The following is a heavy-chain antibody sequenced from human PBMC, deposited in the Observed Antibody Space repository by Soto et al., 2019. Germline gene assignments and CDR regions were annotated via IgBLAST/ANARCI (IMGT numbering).Heavy chain of an antibody. CDR3: ARDKDLTLVTTLDY. V-gene: IGHV1-3*04. J-gene: IGHJ4*02. Sequence: ASVKVSCKASGYTFKSYQIYWVRQAPGQRLECMGWINISNGNTEYSQNFQGRVTMTRDTSASTAYMELSSLRSEDTAVYYCARDKDLTLVTTLDYWGQGTPVTVYS. CDR1: GYTFKSYQ. D-gene: IGHD4-17*01. CDR2: INISNGNT.